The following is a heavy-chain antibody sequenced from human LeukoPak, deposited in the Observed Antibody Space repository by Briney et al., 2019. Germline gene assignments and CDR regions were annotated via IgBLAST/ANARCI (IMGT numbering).Heavy chain of an antibody. CDR2: IYPGDSDT. CDR1: GYSFTSYW. V-gene: IGHV5-51*01. J-gene: IGHJ4*02. CDR3: ASPSVGSGNGFDY. Sequence: GESLKISCKGSGYSFTSYWIGWVRQMPGKGLEWMGIIYPGDSDTRYSPPFQGQVTISADKSISTAYLQWSSLKASDTAMYYCASPSVGSGNGFDYWGQGTLVTVSS. D-gene: IGHD3-10*01.